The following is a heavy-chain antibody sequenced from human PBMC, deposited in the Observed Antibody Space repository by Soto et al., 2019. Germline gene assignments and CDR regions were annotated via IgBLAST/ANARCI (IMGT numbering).Heavy chain of an antibody. CDR3: ERDNEAHDFWSGSPYFGMDV. Sequence: HAQLVQSGAEVRKPGASVRLSCRASGYTFPRHDIHWVRQAPGQRPEWMGWINIDKGTTEYSQKLQGRLIITRDTSATTVYMELSSLTYEDTAAYYCERDNEAHDFWSGSPYFGMDVWGQGTTVIVSS. V-gene: IGHV1-3*04. CDR2: INIDKGTT. D-gene: IGHD3-3*01. CDR1: GYTFPRHD. J-gene: IGHJ6*02.